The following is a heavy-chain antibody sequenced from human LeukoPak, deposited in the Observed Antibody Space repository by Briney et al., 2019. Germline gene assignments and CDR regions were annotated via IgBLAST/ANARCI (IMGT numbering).Heavy chain of an antibody. CDR1: GFTFGNYA. J-gene: IGHJ4*02. D-gene: IGHD1-1*01. CDR3: SKGAGYEQESRLEY. V-gene: IGHV3-9*01. Sequence: PGRSLRLSCAASGFTFGNYAMHWVRQAPGKGLEGVSGINWNSDTINYADSVKGRFTISRDNAKNSLYLQLSSLTADDTAVYYCSKGAGYEQESRLEYWGQGALVTVFS. CDR2: INWNSDTI.